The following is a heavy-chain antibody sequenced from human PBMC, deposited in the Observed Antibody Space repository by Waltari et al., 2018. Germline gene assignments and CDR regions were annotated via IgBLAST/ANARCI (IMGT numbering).Heavy chain of an antibody. V-gene: IGHV3-21*01. Sequence: VQLVESGGGVVQPGRSLRLSCAASGFTFSSYAMNWVRQAPGKGLEWVSSISSSSSYIYYVDSVKGRFTISRDNAKNSLYLQMNSLRAEDTAVYYCARDRHQSWNPWGQGTLVTVSS. CDR2: ISSSSSYI. CDR3: ARDRHQSWNP. D-gene: IGHD1-1*01. CDR1: GFTFSSYA. J-gene: IGHJ5*02.